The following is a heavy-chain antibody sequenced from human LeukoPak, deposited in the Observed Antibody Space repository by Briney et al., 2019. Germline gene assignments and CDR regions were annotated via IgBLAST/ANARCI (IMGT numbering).Heavy chain of an antibody. D-gene: IGHD5-18*01. Sequence: GGALRLSCAASRFSFSSSAMRWVRQAPGEGRGWVSAISGSGLSTYYADSVKGRFTISRDNSKNTLYLQMNSLRAEDTALYYCAKDPEAMVISYYFDYWGQGTLVTVSS. CDR2: ISGSGLST. CDR1: RFSFSSSA. CDR3: AKDPEAMVISYYFDY. J-gene: IGHJ4*02. V-gene: IGHV3-23*01.